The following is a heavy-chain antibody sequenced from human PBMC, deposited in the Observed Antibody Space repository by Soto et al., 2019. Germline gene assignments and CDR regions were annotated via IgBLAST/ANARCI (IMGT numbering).Heavy chain of an antibody. CDR3: AKVRDDSSYFFAY. CDR2: ISYSGST. V-gene: IGHV4-59*01. J-gene: IGHJ4*02. D-gene: IGHD2-15*01. Sequence: PSETLSLTCTVSGGSISGYYWSWIRQPPGKGLEWIGFISYSGSTNYSPSLRSRVTMSVDTSKSQFSLKLSSVTAADTAVYYCAKVRDDSSYFFAYWGQGTLVTVSS. CDR1: GGSISGYY.